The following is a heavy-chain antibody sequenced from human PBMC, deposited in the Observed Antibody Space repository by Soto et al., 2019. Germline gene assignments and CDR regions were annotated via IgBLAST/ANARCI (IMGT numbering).Heavy chain of an antibody. J-gene: IGHJ4*02. CDR3: AAGTDTAMEQGADY. V-gene: IGHV3-21*01. D-gene: IGHD5-18*01. Sequence: EVQLVESRGGLVKPGGSLRLSCAASGFTFSDHSMNWVRQAPGKGFEWVSSISTTGRYIYYSDSMAGRFTISRDNAKNSLYLQINSLRGDDTAIYYCAAGTDTAMEQGADYWGQGTLVTVSS. CDR1: GFTFSDHS. CDR2: ISTTGRYI.